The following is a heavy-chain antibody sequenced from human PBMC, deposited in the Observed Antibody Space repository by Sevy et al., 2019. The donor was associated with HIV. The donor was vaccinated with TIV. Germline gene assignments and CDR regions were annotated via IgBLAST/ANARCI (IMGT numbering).Heavy chain of an antibody. Sequence: GGSLRLSCAASGFTFSSYSMNWVRQAPGKGLEWVSSISSSSSYIYYAASVKGRFTISRDNAKNSLYLQMNSLRAEDTAVYYCARVLISLYSSSWYSDYWGQGTLVTVSS. J-gene: IGHJ4*02. V-gene: IGHV3-21*01. CDR2: ISSSSSYI. D-gene: IGHD6-13*01. CDR3: ARVLISLYSSSWYSDY. CDR1: GFTFSSYS.